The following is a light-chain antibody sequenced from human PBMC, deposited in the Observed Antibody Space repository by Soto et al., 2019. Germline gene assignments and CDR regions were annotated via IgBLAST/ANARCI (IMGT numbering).Light chain of an antibody. CDR2: EVT. CDR3: SSYTTSSTWV. CDR1: NTDVGAYNY. J-gene: IGLJ3*02. V-gene: IGLV2-14*01. Sequence: QPVLTQPASVSGSPGQSITISCTGSNTDVGAYNYVSWYRQHPHKAPKLMIYEVTNRPSGVSNRFSGSKSGNTASLTISGLQTEDEADYYCSSYTTSSTWVFGGGTKLTVL.